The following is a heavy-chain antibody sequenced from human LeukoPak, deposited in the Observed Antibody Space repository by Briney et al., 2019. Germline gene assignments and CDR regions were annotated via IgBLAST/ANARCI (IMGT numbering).Heavy chain of an antibody. D-gene: IGHD1-20*01. J-gene: IGHJ4*02. Sequence: SETLSLTCTVSGGSISSYYWSWIRQPPGKGLEWIGYIYNSGSTNYNPSLESRVTVSVDTSKNQFSLKLSSVTAADTAVYYCARGYNYAFDYWGQGTLVTVSS. CDR2: IYNSGST. CDR3: ARGYNYAFDY. CDR1: GGSISSYY. V-gene: IGHV4-59*12.